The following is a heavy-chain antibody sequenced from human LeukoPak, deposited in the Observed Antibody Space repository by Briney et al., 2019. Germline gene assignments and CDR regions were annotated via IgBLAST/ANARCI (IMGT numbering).Heavy chain of an antibody. CDR1: GFTFSSYA. CDR3: ARVQKSRKSVASAVDC. CDR2: IYTGGST. J-gene: IGHJ4*02. D-gene: IGHD5-12*01. V-gene: IGHV3-66*01. Sequence: GGSLRLSCAASGFTFSSYAMSWVRQAPGKRLEWISVIYTGGSTYYADSVKGRFTISRDNSKNTLYLQMNSLRAEDTAVYYCARVQKSRKSVASAVDCWGQGTVVIVSS.